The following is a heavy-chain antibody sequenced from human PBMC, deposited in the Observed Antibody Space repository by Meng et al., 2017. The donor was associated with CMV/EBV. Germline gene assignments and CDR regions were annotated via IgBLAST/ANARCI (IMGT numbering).Heavy chain of an antibody. CDR1: GYTFDSYD. J-gene: IGHJ5*02. V-gene: IGHV1-8*01. D-gene: IGHD6-13*01. CDR3: ARGPYSSSWYGYWFDP. CDR2: MNTNSGNT. Sequence: SGYTFDSYDSNWVRQATGQGLEWMGWMNTNSGNTGYAHKFQGRVTMTRNTSISTAYMELSSLRSEDTAVYYCARGPYSSSWYGYWFDPWGQGTLSPSPQ.